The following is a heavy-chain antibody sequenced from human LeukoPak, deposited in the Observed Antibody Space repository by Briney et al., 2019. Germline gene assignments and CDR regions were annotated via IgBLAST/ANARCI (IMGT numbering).Heavy chain of an antibody. D-gene: IGHD6-19*01. CDR2: IKSKTDGGTT. V-gene: IGHV3-15*01. Sequence: GGSLRLSCAASGFTFSNAWMSWVRQAPGKGLEWVGRIKSKTDGGTTDYAAPVKGRFTISRDDSKNTLYLQMNSLKTEDTAVYYCTTDPPYSSGWYYPDAFDIWGQGTMVTVSS. J-gene: IGHJ3*02. CDR3: TTDPPYSSGWYYPDAFDI. CDR1: GFTFSNAW.